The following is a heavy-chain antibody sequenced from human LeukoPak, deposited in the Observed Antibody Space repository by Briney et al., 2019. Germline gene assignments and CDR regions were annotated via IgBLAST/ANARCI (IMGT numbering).Heavy chain of an antibody. J-gene: IGHJ5*02. CDR1: GFTFSSYG. Sequence: GGSLRLSCAASGFTFSSYGIHWVRQAPGKGLEWVAFIRYDGSNKYYADSVKGRFTISRDNAKNSLYLQMNSLRAEDTAVYYCARDLVRGVEDWFDPWGQGTLVTVSS. D-gene: IGHD3-10*01. CDR2: IRYDGSNK. CDR3: ARDLVRGVEDWFDP. V-gene: IGHV3-30*02.